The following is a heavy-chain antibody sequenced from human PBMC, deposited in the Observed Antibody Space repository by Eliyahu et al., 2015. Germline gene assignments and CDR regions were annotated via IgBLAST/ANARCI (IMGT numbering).Heavy chain of an antibody. CDR3: ARVASSGPLQH. V-gene: IGHV1-2*02. J-gene: IGHJ1*01. CDR2: INYNSGGT. Sequence: QVQLVQSGAAVXKPGASVKVXCKASGYSFXAYYIXWVXQAPGQGLEWMGWINYNSGGTESLQKFQGRLTMTGDASISTAYMELNSLRSDDTAVYYCARVASSGPLQHWGQGTLVTVSS. CDR1: GYSFXAYY. D-gene: IGHD6-19*01.